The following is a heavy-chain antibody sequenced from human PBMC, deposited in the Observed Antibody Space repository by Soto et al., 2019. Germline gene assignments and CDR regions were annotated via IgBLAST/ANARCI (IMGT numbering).Heavy chain of an antibody. CDR1: GGSFSGDY. Sequence: QVQLQQWGAGLLKPSETLSLTCAVYGGSFSGDYWSWIRQPPGKGLEWIGEINHSGSTNYNPSLKSRVTISVDTSKNQFSLKLSSVTAADTAVYYCARELEYSSSSGTRFDPWGQGTLVTVSS. CDR2: INHSGST. J-gene: IGHJ5*02. CDR3: ARELEYSSSSGTRFDP. V-gene: IGHV4-34*01. D-gene: IGHD6-6*01.